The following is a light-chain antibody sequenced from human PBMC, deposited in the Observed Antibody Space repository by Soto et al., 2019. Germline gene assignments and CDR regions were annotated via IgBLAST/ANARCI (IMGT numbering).Light chain of an antibody. CDR3: QKYNSAPWT. V-gene: IGKV1-27*01. J-gene: IGKJ1*01. Sequence: DIPMTQSPSSVSASVGDRVTITCRASQGISDYLAWYQQIPGKVPKLLIYGASTLHSGVPSRFSGSGSGTEFTLTISSLQPEDVATYYCQKYNSAPWTFGLGTTVEIK. CDR2: GAS. CDR1: QGISDY.